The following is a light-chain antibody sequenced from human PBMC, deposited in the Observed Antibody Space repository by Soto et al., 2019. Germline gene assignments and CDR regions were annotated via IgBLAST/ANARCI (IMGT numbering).Light chain of an antibody. J-gene: IGLJ3*02. CDR2: EVS. Sequence: QSALTQPASVPGSPGQSITISCTGTSSDVGGYNYVSWYQQHPGKAPKLMIYEVSNRPSGVSNRFSGSKSGNTASLTISGLQAEDEVDYYCSSYTSSSTRVFDGGTKLTVL. CDR3: SSYTSSSTRV. CDR1: SSDVGGYNY. V-gene: IGLV2-14*01.